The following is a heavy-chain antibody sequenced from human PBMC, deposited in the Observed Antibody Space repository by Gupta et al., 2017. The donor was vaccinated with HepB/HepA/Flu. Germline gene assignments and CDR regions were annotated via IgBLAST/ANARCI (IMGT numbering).Heavy chain of an antibody. CDR3: PGESASCSSELHFDS. V-gene: IGHV3-21*01. CDR1: GFTFNSST. D-gene: IGHD1-1*01. J-gene: IGHJ5*01. Sequence: EVQLEEAGGGMVKPGGSLTLSCTVSGFTFNSSTINWVRQAPGSGLEWFSSISSSANYRHYRVAVKDRFTIYRDNAKMALFKHMNTPRQDDSGVSECPGESASCSSELHFDSWGQGNMGTVSS. CDR2: ISSSANYR.